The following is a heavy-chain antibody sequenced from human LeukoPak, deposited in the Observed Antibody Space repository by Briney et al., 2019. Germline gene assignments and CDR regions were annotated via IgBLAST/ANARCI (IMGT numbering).Heavy chain of an antibody. J-gene: IGHJ4*02. D-gene: IGHD6-25*01. CDR1: GDSISRSTYY. CDR2: VYYGRSP. Sequence: SETLSLTCTVSGDSISRSTYYWAWLRQPPGKGLEWIGSVYYGRSPYFNPSLESRATISVDTSKNHFSLKMSSVTAADTAVYYCARSSGAGTFSYWGQGTLVTVSS. V-gene: IGHV4-39*02. CDR3: ARSSGAGTFSY.